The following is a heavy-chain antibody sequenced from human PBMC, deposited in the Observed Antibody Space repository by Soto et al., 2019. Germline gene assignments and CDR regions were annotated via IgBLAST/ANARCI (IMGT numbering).Heavy chain of an antibody. Sequence: SETLSLTCTVSGGSISSYYWSWIRQPPGKGLEWIGYIYYSGSTNYNPSLKSRVTISVDTSKNQFSLKLSSVTAADTAVYYCARQKREYSGFRRSFDIWGQGTMVTVS. CDR3: ARQKREYSGFRRSFDI. D-gene: IGHD5-12*01. V-gene: IGHV4-59*01. CDR2: IYYSGST. CDR1: GGSISSYY. J-gene: IGHJ3*02.